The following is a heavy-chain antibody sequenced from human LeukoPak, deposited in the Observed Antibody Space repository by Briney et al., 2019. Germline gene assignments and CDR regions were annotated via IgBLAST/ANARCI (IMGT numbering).Heavy chain of an antibody. CDR1: GFTFSSYA. J-gene: IGHJ5*02. V-gene: IGHV3-11*05. CDR2: ISTTSTYT. CDR3: ARDWYCSSSICYTDRNWFDP. D-gene: IGHD2-2*02. Sequence: GGSLILSCAASGFTFSSYAMSWIRQAPGKGLEWVSYISTTSTYTDYADSVKGRFTISRDNAKNLLYLQMNSLRPEDTAAYYCARDWYCSSSICYTDRNWFDPWGQGTLVTVPS.